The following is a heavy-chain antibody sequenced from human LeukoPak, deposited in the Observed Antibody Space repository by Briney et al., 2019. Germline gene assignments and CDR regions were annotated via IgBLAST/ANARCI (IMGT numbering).Heavy chain of an antibody. J-gene: IGHJ4*02. D-gene: IGHD5-12*01. CDR2: ISSSGSTI. Sequence: GGSLRLSCAASGFTFSSYSMNWVRQAPGKGLEWVSYISSSGSTIYYADSVKGRFTISRDNAKNSLYLQMNSLRAEDTAVYYCASHRLGYPPPCPDYWGQGTLVTVSS. CDR3: ASHRLGYPPPCPDY. CDR1: GFTFSSYS. V-gene: IGHV3-48*04.